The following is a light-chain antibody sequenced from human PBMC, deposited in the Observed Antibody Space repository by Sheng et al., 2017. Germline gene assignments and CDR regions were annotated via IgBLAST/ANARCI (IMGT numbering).Light chain of an antibody. V-gene: IGKV1-39*01. Sequence: DIQMTQSPSSLSASVGDRVTIACRASQSISNFLNWYQQKPGKAPNGPDLCCIQFAKVGSRQGSVAVDLGQISTLTISGLQPEDFATYYCQQTYSPQRTFGQGTKVEIK. CDR1: QSISNF. J-gene: IGKJ1*01. CDR3: QQTYSPQRT. CDR2: CI.